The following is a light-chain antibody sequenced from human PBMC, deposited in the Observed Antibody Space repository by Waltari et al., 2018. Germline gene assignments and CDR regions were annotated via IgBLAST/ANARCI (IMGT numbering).Light chain of an antibody. J-gene: IGLJ3*02. CDR1: SSNIGNNY. CDR2: ENN. CDR3: GTWDSSLSAWV. Sequence: QSVLTQPPSVSAAPGQKVTISCSGSSSNIGNNYVSWYQQLPGTAPKIPIYENNKRPSGIPDRFSCSKSGTSATLGITGLQTVDEADYYCGTWDSSLSAWVFGGGTKLTVL. V-gene: IGLV1-51*01.